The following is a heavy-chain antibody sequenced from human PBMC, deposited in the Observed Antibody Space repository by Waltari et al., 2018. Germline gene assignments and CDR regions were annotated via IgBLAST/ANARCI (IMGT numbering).Heavy chain of an antibody. V-gene: IGHV3-43*01. CDR2: ISWDGDLT. J-gene: IGHJ4*02. Sequence: EVHLVESGGAVVQPGGSLRLSCEACGFCVDDFTMHWVRQPPGKGLEWVSLISWDGDLTYYGDSVKGRFTISRDNSKDSLYLQMNSLRSEDTALYYCVKDIGGSDSWGQGTPVTVSS. CDR1: GFCVDDFT. CDR3: VKDIGGSDS.